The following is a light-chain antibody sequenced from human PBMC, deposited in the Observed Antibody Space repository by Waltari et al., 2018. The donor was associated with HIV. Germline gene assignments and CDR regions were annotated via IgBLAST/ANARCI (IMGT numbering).Light chain of an antibody. CDR1: ALATHF. J-gene: IGLJ3*02. CDR2: IDN. Sequence: SFDLRQAPALSVSPGQTARITCPGDALATHFCYWYQQTPGQAPVLVIYIDNERPSGIPQRFSGSSSGTTATLTISGVQAEDEADYYCQSADSSVTYEVVFGGGTKLTVL. V-gene: IGLV3-25*03. CDR3: QSADSSVTYEVV.